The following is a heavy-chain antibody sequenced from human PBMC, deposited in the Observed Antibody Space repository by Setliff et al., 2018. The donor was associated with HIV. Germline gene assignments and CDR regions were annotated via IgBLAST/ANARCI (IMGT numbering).Heavy chain of an antibody. Sequence: PGGSLRLSCVGSGFIFGDHYMSWIRQVPGKGLEWISYISSSGSKLYYADSVKGRFTISRDNGKNSLYLQMNSLRPEDTAFYYCAKGGGRPYWGQGTLVTVSS. CDR3: AKGGGRPY. CDR1: GFIFGDHY. D-gene: IGHD3-16*01. CDR2: ISSSGSKL. J-gene: IGHJ1*01. V-gene: IGHV3-11*01.